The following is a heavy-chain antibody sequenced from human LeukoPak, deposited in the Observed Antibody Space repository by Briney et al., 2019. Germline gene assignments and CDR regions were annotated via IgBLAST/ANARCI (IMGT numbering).Heavy chain of an antibody. D-gene: IGHD6-19*01. CDR2: ISSSGSSI. V-gene: IGHV3-11*04. Sequence: GGSLRLSCAASGFTFSDYYMSWIRQAPGKGLEWVSYISSSGSSIYYADSVKGRFTISRDNAKNSLYLQMNSLRAEDTAVYYCARRIAVARSFDIWGQGTMVTVSS. CDR3: ARRIAVARSFDI. CDR1: GFTFSDYY. J-gene: IGHJ3*02.